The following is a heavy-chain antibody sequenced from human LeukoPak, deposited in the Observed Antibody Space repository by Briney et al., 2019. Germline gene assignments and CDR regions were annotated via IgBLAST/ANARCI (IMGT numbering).Heavy chain of an antibody. D-gene: IGHD1-26*01. CDR2: INPNSGGT. J-gene: IGHJ6*03. Sequence: ASVKVSCKASGYTFTGYYMHWVRQAPGQGLEWMGWINPNSGGTNYAQKFHGRVTMTRDTSISTAYMELSSLRSEDTAVYYCASGFFGVGATTSYYYYYMDVWGKGTTVTVSS. CDR1: GYTFTGYY. V-gene: IGHV1-2*02. CDR3: ASGFFGVGATTSYYYYYMDV.